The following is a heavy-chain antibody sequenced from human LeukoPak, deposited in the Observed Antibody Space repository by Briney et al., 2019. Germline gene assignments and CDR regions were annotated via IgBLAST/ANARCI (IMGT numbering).Heavy chain of an antibody. Sequence: GGSLRLSCAASGFTFSSYAMHWVRQAPGKGLEWVAVISYDGSSKYYADSVKGRFTISRDNSKNTLYLQMNSLRAEDTAVYYCARVGNCSGGSCYFDYWGQGTLVTVSS. CDR2: ISYDGSSK. CDR1: GFTFSSYA. CDR3: ARVGNCSGGSCYFDY. D-gene: IGHD2-15*01. V-gene: IGHV3-30-3*01. J-gene: IGHJ4*02.